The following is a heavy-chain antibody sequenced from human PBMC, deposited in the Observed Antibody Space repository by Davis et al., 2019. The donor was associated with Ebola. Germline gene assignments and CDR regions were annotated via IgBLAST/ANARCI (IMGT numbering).Heavy chain of an antibody. CDR1: GYTFTGYY. J-gene: IGHJ4*02. CDR3: ARVGTTVTTFDY. D-gene: IGHD4-17*01. Sequence: ASVKVSCKASGYTFTGYYMHWVRQAPGQGLEWMGWINPNSGGTNYAQKFQGWVTMTRDPSISTAYMELSRLRSDDTAVYYCARVGTTVTTFDYWGQGTLVTVSS. V-gene: IGHV1-2*04. CDR2: INPNSGGT.